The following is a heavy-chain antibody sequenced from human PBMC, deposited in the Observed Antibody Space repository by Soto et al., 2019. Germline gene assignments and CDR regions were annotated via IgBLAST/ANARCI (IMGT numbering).Heavy chain of an antibody. Sequence: SETLSLTCTVSGGSISSYYWSWVRHPPGKGLEWIGYLYYSGGTNYNPTLKRRVTISVDTSKNQSYLKLSSVTAADTAVYYCSREYIAQPGIHDYSGLGTLVTGSS. CDR2: LYYSGGT. CDR3: SREYIAQPGIHDY. D-gene: IGHD6-13*01. V-gene: IGHV4-59*01. J-gene: IGHJ4*02. CDR1: GGSISSYY.